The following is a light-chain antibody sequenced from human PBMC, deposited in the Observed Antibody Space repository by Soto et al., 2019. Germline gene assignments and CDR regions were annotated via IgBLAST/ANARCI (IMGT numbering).Light chain of an antibody. V-gene: IGLV1-40*01. CDR3: QSYDSSLSGSYV. Sequence: QSVLTQPPSVSGAPGQRVTISCTGSSSNIGAGYDVHWYQQLPGTAPKLLIYGNSNRPSGVPDRFSGSKSGTSASLAITGLQAEDEADYYCQSYDSSLSGSYVFGTGTKRTFL. CDR2: GNS. CDR1: SSNIGAGYD. J-gene: IGLJ1*01.